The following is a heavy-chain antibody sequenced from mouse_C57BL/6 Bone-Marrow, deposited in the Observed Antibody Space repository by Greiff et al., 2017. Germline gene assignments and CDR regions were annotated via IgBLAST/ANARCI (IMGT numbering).Heavy chain of an antibody. CDR2: IYPGGGYT. Sequence: VQLKESGAELVRPGTSVKMSCKASGYTFTNYWIGWAKQRPGHGLEWIGDIYPGGGYTNYNEKFKGKATLTADKSSSTAYMQFSSLTSEDSAIYYCARSIYYYGSSFFDYWGQGTTLTVSS. CDR3: ARSIYYYGSSFFDY. J-gene: IGHJ2*01. D-gene: IGHD1-1*01. CDR1: GYTFTNYW. V-gene: IGHV1-63*01.